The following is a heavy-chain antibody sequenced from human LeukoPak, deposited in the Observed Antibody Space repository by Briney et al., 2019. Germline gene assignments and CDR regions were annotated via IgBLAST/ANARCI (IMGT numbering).Heavy chain of an antibody. V-gene: IGHV3-23*01. CDR1: GFTFSSSA. D-gene: IGHD3-22*01. CDR2: ISNNGGYT. CDR3: ARVDNYYGLDV. Sequence: GGSLRLSCAASGFTFSSSAMSWVRQAPGKGLEWVSAISNNGGYTYYADSVQGRFTISRDNSKSALCLQMNSLRAEDTAVYYCARVDNYYGLDVWGQGTTVTVSS. J-gene: IGHJ6*02.